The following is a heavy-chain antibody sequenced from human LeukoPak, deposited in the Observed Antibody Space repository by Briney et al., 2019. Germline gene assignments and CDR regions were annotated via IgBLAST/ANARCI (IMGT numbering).Heavy chain of an antibody. J-gene: IGHJ4*02. Sequence: GGSLRLSCTVSGFTVSSNSMSWVRQAPGKGLEWVSFIYSDNPHYSDSVKGRFTISRDNSKNTLYLQMNSLRAEDTAVYYCARRAGAYSHPYDYWGQGTLVTVSS. CDR2: IYSDNP. CDR1: GFTVSSNS. V-gene: IGHV3-53*01. D-gene: IGHD4/OR15-4a*01. CDR3: ARRAGAYSHPYDY.